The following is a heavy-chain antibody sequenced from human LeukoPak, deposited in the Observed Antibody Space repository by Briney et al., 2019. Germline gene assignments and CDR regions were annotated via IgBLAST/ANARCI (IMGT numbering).Heavy chain of an antibody. CDR3: ARRIAAAAAPYYFDY. CDR2: INSDGSST. J-gene: IGHJ4*02. CDR1: GNYW. Sequence: GGSLRLSCAASGNYWMHWVRQAPGKGLVWVSHINSDGSSTSYADSVEGRFTISRDNAKNTLYLQMNSLRAEDTAVYYCARRIAAAAAPYYFDYWGQGTLVTVSS. D-gene: IGHD6-13*01. V-gene: IGHV3-74*01.